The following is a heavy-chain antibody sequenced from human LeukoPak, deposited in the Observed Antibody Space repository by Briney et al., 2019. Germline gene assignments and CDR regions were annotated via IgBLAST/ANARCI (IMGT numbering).Heavy chain of an antibody. J-gene: IGHJ4*02. CDR1: GGSISSSSYY. V-gene: IGHV4-39*01. CDR2: IYYSGST. CDR3: ARSVGAHCGGDCWVHYYFDY. D-gene: IGHD2-21*02. Sequence: HPSETLSLTCTVSGGSISSSSYYWGWIRQPPGKGLEWIGSIYYSGSTYYNPSLKSRVTISVDTSKNQFSLKLSSVTAADTAVYYCARSVGAHCGGDCWVHYYFDYWGQGTLATVSS.